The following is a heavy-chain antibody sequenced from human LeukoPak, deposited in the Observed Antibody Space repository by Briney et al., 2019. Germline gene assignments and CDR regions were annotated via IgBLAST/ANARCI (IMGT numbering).Heavy chain of an antibody. CDR1: GFTFSSYA. D-gene: IGHD3-10*01. V-gene: IGHV3-23*01. CDR3: AKDGLVRGVMDYFDY. Sequence: GGSLRLSCAASGFTFSSYAMSWVRQAPGKGLERVSAISGSGGSTYYADSVKGRFTISRDNSKNTLYLQMNSLRAEDTAVYYCAKDGLVRGVMDYFDYWGQGTLVTVSS. J-gene: IGHJ4*02. CDR2: ISGSGGST.